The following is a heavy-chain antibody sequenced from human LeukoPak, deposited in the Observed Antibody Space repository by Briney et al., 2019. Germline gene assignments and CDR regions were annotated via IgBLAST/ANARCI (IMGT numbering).Heavy chain of an antibody. V-gene: IGHV3-23*01. CDR2: ISGSGTST. D-gene: IGHD5-12*01. CDR3: ARRNVDRVASDGMDV. Sequence: GGSLRLSCAASGFSFSSYAMTWVRQAPGKGLEWVSGISGSGTSTFYADSVNGRFSISRDNSKNTLYLQMNRLRAEDTAVYYCARRNVDRVASDGMDVWGQGTTVTVSS. J-gene: IGHJ6*02. CDR1: GFSFSSYA.